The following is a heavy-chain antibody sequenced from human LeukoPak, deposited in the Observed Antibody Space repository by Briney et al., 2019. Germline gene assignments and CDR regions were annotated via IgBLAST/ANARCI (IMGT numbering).Heavy chain of an antibody. J-gene: IGHJ1*01. CDR3: ASLFKRKTGCEIQH. Sequence: SQTLTLTCTVSGGSISSGSYYWSWMRQPAGKGLEWIGRIYTSGSTNYNPSLKSRVTISVDTSKNQFSLKLSSVTAADTAVYYCASLFKRKTGCEIQHWGQGTLVTVSS. CDR1: GGSISSGSYY. CDR2: IYTSGST. V-gene: IGHV4-61*02. D-gene: IGHD1-14*01.